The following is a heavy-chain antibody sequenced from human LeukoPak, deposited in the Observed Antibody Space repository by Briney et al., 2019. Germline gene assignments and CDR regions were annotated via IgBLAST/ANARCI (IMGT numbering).Heavy chain of an antibody. CDR3: ARDFGIAVAGTHLDY. CDR2: ISSSTRII. Sequence: PGGSLRLSCAASGFTLSGYGMNWVRQAPGKGLEWVSYISSSTRIIYYADSVKGRLTISRDNAKNSLYLQMNSLRAEDTAVYYCARDFGIAVAGTHLDYWGQGTLVTVSS. J-gene: IGHJ4*02. V-gene: IGHV3-48*01. CDR1: GFTLSGYG. D-gene: IGHD6-19*01.